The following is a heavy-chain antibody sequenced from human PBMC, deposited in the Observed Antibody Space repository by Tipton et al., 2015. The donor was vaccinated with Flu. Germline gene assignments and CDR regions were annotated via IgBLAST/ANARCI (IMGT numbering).Heavy chain of an antibody. Sequence: SLRLSCATSGFAFSSYEMNWVRQAPGKGLEWVGFIRSKPYGGTTRYAASVEGRFTISRDEFKNIAYLQMNSLKTDDTAVYFCARDLSGPFDYWGQGALVTVSP. CDR1: GFAFSSYE. D-gene: IGHD6-19*01. CDR2: IRSKPYGGTT. V-gene: IGHV3-49*04. J-gene: IGHJ4*02. CDR3: ARDLSGPFDY.